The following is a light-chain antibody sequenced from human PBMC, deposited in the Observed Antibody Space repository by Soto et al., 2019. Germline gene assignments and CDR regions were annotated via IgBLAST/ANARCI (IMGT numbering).Light chain of an antibody. V-gene: IGKV3-20*01. CDR1: QSVDSSF. CDR2: GAS. J-gene: IGKJ1*01. Sequence: EIVLTQSPGSLSLSPGERATLSCRASQSVDSSFFAWYQQKPGQAPRLLIYGASNRATGIPDRFSGSGSGTDFTITIIRLETEDFAVYYCQQYVSSVTFGQGTKVEIK. CDR3: QQYVSSVT.